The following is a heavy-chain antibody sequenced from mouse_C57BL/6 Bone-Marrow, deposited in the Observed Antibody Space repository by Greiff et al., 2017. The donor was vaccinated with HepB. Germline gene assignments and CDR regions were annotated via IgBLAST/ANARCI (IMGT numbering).Heavy chain of an antibody. CDR1: GYAFSSSW. J-gene: IGHJ2*01. V-gene: IGHV1-82*01. Sequence: VKLQQSGPELVKPGASVKISCKASGYAFSSSWMNWVKQRPGKGLEWIGRIYPGDGDTNYNGKFKGKATLTADKSSSTAYMQLSSLTSEDSAVYFCARRRNFHYFDYWGQGTTLTVSS. CDR3: ARRRNFHYFDY. D-gene: IGHD2-1*01. CDR2: IYPGDGDT.